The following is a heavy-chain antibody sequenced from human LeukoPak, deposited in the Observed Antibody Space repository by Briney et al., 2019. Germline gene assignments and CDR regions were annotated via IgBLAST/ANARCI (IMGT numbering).Heavy chain of an antibody. V-gene: IGHV3-23*01. Sequence: GGSLRLSCAASGFNFDDYGMSWVRQAPGKGLEWVSAISGSGGSTYYADSVKGRFTISRDTSKYTLYLQMNSLRAEDTAVYYCAKDLSSSSYYWEAFDYWGQGTLVTVSS. CDR3: AKDLSSSSYYWEAFDY. J-gene: IGHJ4*02. D-gene: IGHD6-13*01. CDR2: ISGSGGST. CDR1: GFNFDDYG.